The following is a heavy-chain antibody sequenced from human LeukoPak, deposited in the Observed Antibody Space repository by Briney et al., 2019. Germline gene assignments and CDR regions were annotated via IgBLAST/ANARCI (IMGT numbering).Heavy chain of an antibody. Sequence: PGGSLRLSCAASGFTFRSYSMNWVRQAPGKGLEWVSSISTSSSYMDYVDSVKGRFTISRDNAKNSLYLQMNSLRAEDTAVYFCARGPLNEYSSSSGYYYYGVAVWGQGTTVTVSS. CDR2: ISTSSSYM. CDR1: GFTFRSYS. V-gene: IGHV3-21*01. D-gene: IGHD6-6*01. CDR3: ARGPLNEYSSSSGYYYYGVAV. J-gene: IGHJ6*02.